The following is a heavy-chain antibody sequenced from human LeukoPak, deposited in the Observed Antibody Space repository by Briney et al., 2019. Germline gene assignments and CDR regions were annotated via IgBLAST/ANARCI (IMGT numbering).Heavy chain of an antibody. CDR2: ISGSGETT. CDR3: ARDRDYYDSSGYYVLKAFDY. V-gene: IGHV3-23*01. D-gene: IGHD3-22*01. Sequence: PGGSLRLSCAASGFTFSSYAMSWVRQAPGKGLEWVSGISGSGETTYYADSVKGRFTISRDNSKNTLYLQMNSLRAEDTAVYYCARDRDYYDSSGYYVLKAFDYWGQGTLVTVSS. J-gene: IGHJ4*02. CDR1: GFTFSSYA.